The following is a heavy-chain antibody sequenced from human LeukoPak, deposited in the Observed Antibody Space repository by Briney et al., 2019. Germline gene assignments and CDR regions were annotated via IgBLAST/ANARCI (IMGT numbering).Heavy chain of an antibody. Sequence: SETLSLTCTVSGGSISSSSYYWGWIRQPPGKGLEWIGSIYYSGSTYYNPSLKSRGTISVDTSKNQFSLKLSSVTAADPAVYYCARDQDYDFWSGSVFAYWGQGTLVTVSS. CDR3: ARDQDYDFWSGSVFAY. CDR2: IYYSGST. J-gene: IGHJ4*02. CDR1: GGSISSSSYY. V-gene: IGHV4-39*07. D-gene: IGHD3-3*01.